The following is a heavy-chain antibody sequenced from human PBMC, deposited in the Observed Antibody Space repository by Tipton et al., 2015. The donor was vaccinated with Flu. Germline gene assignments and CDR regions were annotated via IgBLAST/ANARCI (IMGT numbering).Heavy chain of an antibody. D-gene: IGHD5-24*01. CDR2: MYTSGSV. Sequence: TLSLTCTISGASINSGSDYWSWIRQPAGKGLEWIGRMYTSGSVNYNPSLRGRVTISVDRSKNQFSLKLISGTAADTAVYFCARKMAAVAPFDPWGPGTLVTVSS. CDR3: ARKMAAVAPFDP. CDR1: GASINSGSDY. J-gene: IGHJ5*02. V-gene: IGHV4-61*02.